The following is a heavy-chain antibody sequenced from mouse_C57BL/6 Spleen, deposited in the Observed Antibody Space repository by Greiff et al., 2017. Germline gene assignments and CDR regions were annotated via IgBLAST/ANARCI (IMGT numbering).Heavy chain of an antibody. Sequence: VQLKESGAELVKPGASVKLSCTASGFNIKDYYMHWVKQRTEQGLEWIGRIDPEDGETKYAPKFQGKATITADTSSNTAYLQRSSLTSEDTAVYYCASFVGTVVATDYWGQGTTLTVSS. CDR1: GFNIKDYY. V-gene: IGHV14-2*01. CDR2: IDPEDGET. CDR3: ASFVGTVVATDY. J-gene: IGHJ2*01. D-gene: IGHD1-1*01.